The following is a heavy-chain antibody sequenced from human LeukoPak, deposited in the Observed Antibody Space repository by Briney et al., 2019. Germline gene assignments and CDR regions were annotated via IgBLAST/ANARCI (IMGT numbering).Heavy chain of an antibody. CDR2: ISYDGSNK. CDR3: ARVLRSGWYDYYFVL. CDR1: GFTFSSYD. V-gene: IGHV3-30-3*01. Sequence: GGSLRLSCAASGFTFSSYDMHRDRQAPGKGLEGGTHISYDGSNKYYADSVKGRFTIATDNSKNTLYMQINSLRAKDTAVYSGARVLRSGWYDYYFVLWGEGPLVTVSS. D-gene: IGHD6-19*01. J-gene: IGHJ4*02.